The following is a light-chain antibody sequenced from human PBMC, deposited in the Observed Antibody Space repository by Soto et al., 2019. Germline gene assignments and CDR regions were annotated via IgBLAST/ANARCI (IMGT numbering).Light chain of an antibody. CDR2: GNS. CDR1: SSNIGAGYD. V-gene: IGLV1-40*01. CDR3: QSYDRSLSGSGVL. Sequence: QSVLTQPPSVSGAPGQRVTISCTGSSSNIGAGYDVHWYQQLPGTAPKLLIYGNSNRPSGVPDRFSGSKSGTSASLAITGLQAEDEADYYCQSYDRSLSGSGVLFGGGTKLTVL. J-gene: IGLJ2*01.